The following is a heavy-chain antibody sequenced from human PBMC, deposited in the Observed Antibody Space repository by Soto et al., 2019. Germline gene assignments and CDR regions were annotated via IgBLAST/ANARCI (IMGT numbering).Heavy chain of an antibody. CDR2: IIPIFGTA. Sequence: QVHLVQSGAEVKKPGSSVKVSCKASGGTFSSYAISWVRQAPGQGLEWMGGIIPIFGTANYAQKFQGRVTITADESTSTAYMELSSLRAEDKAIYYCARPTRYYYDTSDQSAWFDPWGQGTLVTVSS. CDR3: ARPTRYYYDTSDQSAWFDP. J-gene: IGHJ5*02. V-gene: IGHV1-69*12. D-gene: IGHD3-22*01. CDR1: GGTFSSYA.